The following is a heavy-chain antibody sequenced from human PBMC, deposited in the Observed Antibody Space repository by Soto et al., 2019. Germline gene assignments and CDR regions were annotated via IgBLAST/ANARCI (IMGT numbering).Heavy chain of an antibody. D-gene: IGHD6-13*01. V-gene: IGHV4-59*08. J-gene: IGHJ4*02. CDR3: ATSYGNAWYTY. CDR1: GGSISSYY. Sequence: PSETLSLTCTVSGGSISSYYWSWIRQPPGKGLEWIGYIYYSGSTNYNPSLKSRVTISVDTSKNQFSLKLNTVTAANTAVYYCATSYGNAWYTYWGQGTQVTVSS. CDR2: IYYSGST.